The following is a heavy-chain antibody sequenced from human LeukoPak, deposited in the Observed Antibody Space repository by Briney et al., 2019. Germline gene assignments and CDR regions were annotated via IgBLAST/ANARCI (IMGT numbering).Heavy chain of an antibody. V-gene: IGHV3-66*01. CDR1: GFTVSSNY. CDR3: AREAENYGLPFDI. J-gene: IGHJ3*02. CDR2: IYSGGST. Sequence: GGSLRLSCAASGFTVSSNYMSWIRQAPGKGLEWVSLIYSGGSTYYADSVKGRFTISRDNTKNTLHLQMNSLRAEDTAVYYCAREAENYGLPFDIWGQGTMVTVSS. D-gene: IGHD3-10*01.